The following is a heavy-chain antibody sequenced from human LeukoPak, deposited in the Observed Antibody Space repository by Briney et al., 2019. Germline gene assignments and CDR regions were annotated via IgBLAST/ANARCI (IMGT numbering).Heavy chain of an antibody. CDR2: IYHSGST. J-gene: IGHJ4*02. Sequence: SETLSLTCTVSGYSISSTYYWGWIRQPPGKGLEWIGSIYHSGSTYYNPSLKSRVTISVDTSKNQFSLKVSSVTAADTAVYYCARARVYSGSWLTDYWGQGTLLTVSS. D-gene: IGHD6-13*01. CDR1: GYSISSTYY. CDR3: ARARVYSGSWLTDY. V-gene: IGHV4-38-2*02.